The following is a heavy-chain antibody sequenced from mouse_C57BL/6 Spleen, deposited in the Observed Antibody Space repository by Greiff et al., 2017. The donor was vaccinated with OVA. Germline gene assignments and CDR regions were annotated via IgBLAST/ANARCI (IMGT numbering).Heavy chain of an antibody. D-gene: IGHD1-1*01. J-gene: IGHJ3*01. Sequence: EVKLMESGGGLVKPGGSLKLSCAASGFTFSDYGMHWVRQAPEKGLEWVAYISSGSSTIYYADTVKGRFTISRDNAKNTLFLQMTSLRCDDTAMYYCARSTGFAYWGQGTLVTVSA. CDR3: ARSTGFAY. V-gene: IGHV5-17*01. CDR1: GFTFSDYG. CDR2: ISSGSSTI.